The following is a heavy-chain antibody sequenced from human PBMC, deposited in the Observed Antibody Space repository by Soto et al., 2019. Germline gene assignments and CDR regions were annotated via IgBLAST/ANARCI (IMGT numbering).Heavy chain of an antibody. CDR2: LSYDGSSK. V-gene: IGHV3-30*18. CDR3: AKDGARGSASYLLDS. CDR1: GFTFSFYA. J-gene: IGHJ4*02. Sequence: QVQLVESGGGVVQPGRSLRLSCAASGFTFSFYAIHWVRQAPGKGLEWVALLSYDGSSKYYADSVKGRFTISRDNSKNTLYLQMNSLRTDDTAVYYCAKDGARGSASYLLDSWGQGTLVTVSS. D-gene: IGHD2-2*01.